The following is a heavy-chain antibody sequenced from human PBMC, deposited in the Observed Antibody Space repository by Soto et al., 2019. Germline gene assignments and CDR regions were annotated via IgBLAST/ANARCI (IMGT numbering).Heavy chain of an antibody. CDR3: ARGRLVRGIKRLDWFDP. J-gene: IGHJ5*02. D-gene: IGHD3-10*01. V-gene: IGHV1-2*02. CDR2: INPNSGGT. Sequence: GASVKVSCKASGYTFTGHYMHWVRQAPGQGLEWVGWINPNSGGTNYAQKFQGRVTLTRDTSISTAYMELTRLRYDDTAVYYCARGRLVRGIKRLDWFDPWGQGTLVTVSS. CDR1: GYTFTGHY.